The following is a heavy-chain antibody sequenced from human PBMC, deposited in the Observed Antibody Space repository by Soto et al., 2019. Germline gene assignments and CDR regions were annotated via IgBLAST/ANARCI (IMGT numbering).Heavy chain of an antibody. V-gene: IGHV1-46*01. D-gene: IGHD3-22*01. CDR3: ARRGYYDSSGYRFDY. CDR2: INPSGGST. CDR1: GYIFTAYY. Sequence: ASVKVSCKASGYIFTAYYMHWVRQAPGQGLEWMGIINPSGGSTSYAQKFQGRVTMTRDTSTSTVYMELSSLRSEDTAVYYCARRGYYDSSGYRFDYWGQGTLVTVSS. J-gene: IGHJ4*02.